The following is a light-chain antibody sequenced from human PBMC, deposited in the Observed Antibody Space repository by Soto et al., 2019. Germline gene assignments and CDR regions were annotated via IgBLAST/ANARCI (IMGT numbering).Light chain of an antibody. Sequence: EIVMTQSPVTLSVSPGERATLSCRASQSVSIHLAWYQQKPGQAPRLLIYDASTRATGIPARFSGSGSGTEFTLTISSLQSEDFAVYFCQNYNNWWTFGQGTKVDIK. V-gene: IGKV3-15*01. CDR3: QNYNNWWT. CDR2: DAS. J-gene: IGKJ1*01. CDR1: QSVSIH.